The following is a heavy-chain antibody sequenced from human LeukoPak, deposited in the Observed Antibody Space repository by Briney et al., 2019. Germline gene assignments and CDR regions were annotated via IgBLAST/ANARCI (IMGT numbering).Heavy chain of an antibody. J-gene: IGHJ5*01. CDR3: AGTGGYCSGPNCRGMGNRFDS. CDR2: MGSSGSHI. D-gene: IGHD2-15*01. CDR1: GFNFGIYS. V-gene: IGHV3-21*01. Sequence: PGGSLRLSCAASGFNFGIYSMSWVRQAPGKGLEWVASMGSSGSHIYYADSVKGRFTISRDNAKNSLYLQLNSLGAEDTAVYFCAGTGGYCSGPNCRGMGNRFDSWGQGALVAVSS.